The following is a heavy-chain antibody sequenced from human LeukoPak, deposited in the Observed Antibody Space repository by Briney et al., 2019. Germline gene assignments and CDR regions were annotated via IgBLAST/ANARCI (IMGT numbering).Heavy chain of an antibody. V-gene: IGHV1-18*01. CDR2: ISAYNGNT. CDR1: GYTFTSYG. D-gene: IGHD2-15*01. CDR3: ARPLSVSCSGGSCYSDGMDV. Sequence: ASVKVSCKASGYTFTSYGISWVRQAPGQGLEWMGWISAYNGNTNYAQKLQGRVTMTTDTSTSTAYMELRSLRSDDTAVYYCARPLSVSCSGGSCYSDGMDVWGQGTTVTVSS. J-gene: IGHJ6*02.